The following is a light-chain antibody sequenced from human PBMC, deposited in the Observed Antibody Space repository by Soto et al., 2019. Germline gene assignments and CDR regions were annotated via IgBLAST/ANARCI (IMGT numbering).Light chain of an antibody. CDR1: QRVSTN. Sequence: EIVMTQSPATLSVSPGERATLSCRASQRVSTNLAWYQQKPGQAPRLLIYGASTRATGIPGRFSGSGAETEFTLTISNLQSEDFAVYYCQQYSDWSPTYTFGQGTKLEIK. J-gene: IGKJ2*01. CDR3: QQYSDWSPTYT. V-gene: IGKV3-15*01. CDR2: GAS.